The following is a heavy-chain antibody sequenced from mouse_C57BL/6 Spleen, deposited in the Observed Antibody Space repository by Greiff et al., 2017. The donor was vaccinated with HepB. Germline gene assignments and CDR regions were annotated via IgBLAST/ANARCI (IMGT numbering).Heavy chain of an antibody. Sequence: VQLQQSGAELAKPGASVKLSCKASGYTFTSYWMHWVKQRPGQGLEWIGEIDPSDSYTNYNQKFKGKSTLTVDKSSSTAYMQLSSLTSEDSAVYYCARRGAYSVRALDYWGQGTTLTVSS. CDR3: ARRGAYSVRALDY. CDR2: IDPSDSYT. D-gene: IGHD2-10*01. V-gene: IGHV1-69*01. CDR1: GYTFTSYW. J-gene: IGHJ2*01.